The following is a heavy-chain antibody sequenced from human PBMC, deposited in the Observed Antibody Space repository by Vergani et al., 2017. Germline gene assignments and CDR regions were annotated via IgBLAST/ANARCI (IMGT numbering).Heavy chain of an antibody. CDR1: GGSISSGDYS. V-gene: IGHV4-30-4*08. CDR2: IYYIGST. D-gene: IGHD6-13*01. CDR3: ARDLMYSSSWSVCMTV. J-gene: IGHJ6*02. Sequence: QVQLQESGPGLVKPSQTLSLTCTVSGGSISSGDYSWSWIRQPPGKGLEWIGYIYYIGSTNYNPSLKSRVTISVDTSKNQFSLKLSSVTAADTAVYYCARDLMYSSSWSVCMTVWGQGTTVSVSS.